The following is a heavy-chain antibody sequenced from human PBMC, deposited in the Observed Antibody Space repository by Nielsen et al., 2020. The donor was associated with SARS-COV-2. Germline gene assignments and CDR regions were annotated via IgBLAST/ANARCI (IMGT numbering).Heavy chain of an antibody. J-gene: IGHJ4*02. V-gene: IGHV3-23*03. Sequence: GGSLRLSCAASGFTFSSYSMNWVRQAPGKGLEWVSVIYSGGSSTYYADSVKGRFTISRDNSKNTLYLQMNSLRAEDTAVYYCAKDLGAAAGYDYWGQGTLVTVSS. CDR1: GFTFSSYS. CDR3: AKDLGAAAGYDY. CDR2: IYSGGSST. D-gene: IGHD6-13*01.